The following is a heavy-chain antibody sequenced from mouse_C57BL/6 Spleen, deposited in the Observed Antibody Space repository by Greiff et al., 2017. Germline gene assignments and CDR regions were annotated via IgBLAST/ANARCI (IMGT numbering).Heavy chain of an antibody. CDR1: GYTFTDYE. CDR2: IDPETGGT. CDR3: TGSALYGSSPYYFDY. J-gene: IGHJ2*01. Sequence: VQLQQSGAELVRPGASVTLSCKASGYTFTDYEMHWVKQTPVHGLEWIGAIDPETGGTAYNQKFKGKATLTADKSSSTAYMELRSLTSEDSAVYYCTGSALYGSSPYYFDYWGQGTTLTVSS. V-gene: IGHV1-15*01. D-gene: IGHD1-1*01.